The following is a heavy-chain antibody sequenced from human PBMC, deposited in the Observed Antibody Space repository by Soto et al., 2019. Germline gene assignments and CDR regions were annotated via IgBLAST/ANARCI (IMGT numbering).Heavy chain of an antibody. J-gene: IGHJ3*02. Sequence: ETLRLSCAASGFTFSSYAMSWVRQAPGKGLEWVSAISGSGGSTYYADSVKGRFTISRDNSKNTLYLQMNSLRAEDTAAYYCAKDLGYSSGYYYYDAFDIWGQGTLVTVSS. V-gene: IGHV3-23*01. CDR1: GFTFSSYA. D-gene: IGHD3-22*01. CDR2: ISGSGGST. CDR3: AKDLGYSSGYYYYDAFDI.